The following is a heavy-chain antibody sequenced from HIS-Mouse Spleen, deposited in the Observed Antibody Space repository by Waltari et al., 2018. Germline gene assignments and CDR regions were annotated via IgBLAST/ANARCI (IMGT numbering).Heavy chain of an antibody. CDR3: ARIAEGYTSGWYAFDY. J-gene: IGHJ4*02. Sequence: RLTCTFSGFSLSTSGMCVSWIRQPPGKALEWLARIDWDDDKYYSTSLKTRLTISRDTSKNQVVLTMTNMDPLDTATYYCARIAEGYTSGWYAFDYWGQGTLVTVSS. CDR2: IDWDDDK. V-gene: IGHV2-70*11. CDR1: GFSLSTSGMC. D-gene: IGHD6-19*01.